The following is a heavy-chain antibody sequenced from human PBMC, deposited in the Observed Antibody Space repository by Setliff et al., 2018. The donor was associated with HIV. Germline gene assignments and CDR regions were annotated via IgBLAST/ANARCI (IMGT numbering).Heavy chain of an antibody. J-gene: IGHJ5*02. CDR1: GYSFINYG. Sequence: ASVKVSCKASGYSFINYGISWVRQAPGQGLEWMGWISAYNGNTDYAPRLLGRVTMTTDTSTSTAYMELRSLRSDDTAVHYCARARLQGIVTAVGPRDNCLDPWGQGTRVTVSS. V-gene: IGHV1-18*01. CDR2: ISAYNGNT. CDR3: ARARLQGIVTAVGPRDNCLDP. D-gene: IGHD1-26*01.